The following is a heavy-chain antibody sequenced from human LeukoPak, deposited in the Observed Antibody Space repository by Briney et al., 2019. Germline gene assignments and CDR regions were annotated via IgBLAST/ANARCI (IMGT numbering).Heavy chain of an antibody. CDR3: ARGFPVGATYDAFDI. J-gene: IGHJ3*02. V-gene: IGHV1-2*02. Sequence: ASVKVSCKASGYTFTSYGISWVRQAPGQGLEWMGWINPNSGGTNYAQKFQGRVTMTRDTSISTAYMELSRLRSDDTAVYYCARGFPVGATYDAFDIWGQGTMVTVSS. CDR2: INPNSGGT. D-gene: IGHD1-26*01. CDR1: GYTFTSYG.